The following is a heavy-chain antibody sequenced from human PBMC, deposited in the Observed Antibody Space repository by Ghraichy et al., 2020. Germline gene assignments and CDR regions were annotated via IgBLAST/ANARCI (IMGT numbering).Heavy chain of an antibody. CDR3: ARGFIRGYCSSTSCVVNWFDP. V-gene: IGHV4-39*01. CDR1: GGSISSSSYY. CDR2: IYYSGST. Sequence: ESLNISCTVSGGSISSSSYYWGWIRQPPGKGLEWIGSIYYSGSTYYNPSLKSRVTISVDTSKNQFSLKLSSVTAADTAVYYCARGFIRGYCSSTSCVVNWFDPWGQGTLVTVSS. J-gene: IGHJ5*02. D-gene: IGHD2-2*01.